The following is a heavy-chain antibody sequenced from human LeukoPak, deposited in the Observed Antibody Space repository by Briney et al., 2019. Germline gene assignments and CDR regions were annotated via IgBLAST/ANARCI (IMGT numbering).Heavy chain of an antibody. CDR2: IRYDGSNK. CDR1: GFTFSSYG. V-gene: IGHV3-30*02. CDR3: AKDLGHYYDSSGQLQNAFDI. Sequence: GGSLRLSCAASGFTFSSYGMHWVRQAPGKGLEWVAFIRYDGSNKYYADSVKGRFTISRDNSKNTLYLQMNSLRAEDTAVYYCAKDLGHYYDSSGQLQNAFDIWGQGTMVTVSS. D-gene: IGHD3-22*01. J-gene: IGHJ3*02.